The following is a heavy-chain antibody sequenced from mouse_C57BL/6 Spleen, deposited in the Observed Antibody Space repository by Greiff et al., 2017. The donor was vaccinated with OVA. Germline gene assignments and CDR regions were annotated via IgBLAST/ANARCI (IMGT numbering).Heavy chain of an antibody. CDR3: ARSPIYYGYYFDY. CDR1: GYTFTSYW. Sequence: VQLQQPGTELVKPGASVKLSCKASGYTFTSYWMHWVKQRPGQGLEWIGNINPSNGGTNYNEKFKSKATLTVDKSSSTAYMQLSSLTSEDSAVYYCARSPIYYGYYFDYWGQGTTLTVSS. J-gene: IGHJ2*01. CDR2: INPSNGGT. V-gene: IGHV1-53*01. D-gene: IGHD2-2*01.